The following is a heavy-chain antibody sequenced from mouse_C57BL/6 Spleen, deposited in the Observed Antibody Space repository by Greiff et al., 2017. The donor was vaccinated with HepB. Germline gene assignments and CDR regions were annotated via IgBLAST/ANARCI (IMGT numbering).Heavy chain of an antibody. Sequence: QVQLQQPGAELVKPGASVKLSCKASGYTFTSYWMHWVKQRPGQGLEWIGMIHPNSGSTNYNEKFKSKATLTVDKSSSTAYMQLSSLTSEDAAVYYCAPITTVVAGGYFDYWGQGTTLTVSS. J-gene: IGHJ2*01. CDR3: APITTVVAGGYFDY. CDR1: GYTFTSYW. V-gene: IGHV1-64*01. CDR2: IHPNSGST. D-gene: IGHD1-1*01.